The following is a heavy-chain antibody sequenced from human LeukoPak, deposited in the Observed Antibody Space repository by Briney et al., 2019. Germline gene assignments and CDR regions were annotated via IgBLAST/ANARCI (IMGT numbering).Heavy chain of an antibody. CDR2: LSYSGST. V-gene: IGHV4-39*01. J-gene: IGHJ3*02. CDR1: GGSISSSSDY. CDR3: ARQGSLGWRIDAFDI. Sequence: SETLSLTCTVSGGSISSSSDYWGWIRQPPGKGLEWIGSLSYSGSTYYSPSLQSRVTISVDRSKNQFSLKLSSVTAADTAVHYCARQGSLGWRIDAFDIWGQGTLVTVSS. D-gene: IGHD6-19*01.